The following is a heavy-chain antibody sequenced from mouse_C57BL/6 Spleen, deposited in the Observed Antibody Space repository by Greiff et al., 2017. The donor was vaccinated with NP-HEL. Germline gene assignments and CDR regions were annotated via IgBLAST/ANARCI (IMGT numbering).Heavy chain of an antibody. J-gene: IGHJ1*03. CDR2: IYPGDGDT. CDR1: GYAFSSSW. D-gene: IGHD1-1*01. CDR3: GTTVVATGYFDV. V-gene: IGHV1-82*01. Sequence: VQLQESGPELVKPGASVKISCKASGYAFSSSWMNWVKQRPGKGLEWIGRIYPGDGDTNYNGKFKGKATLTADKSSSTAYMQLSSLTSEDSAVYFCGTTVVATGYFDVWGTGTTVTVSS.